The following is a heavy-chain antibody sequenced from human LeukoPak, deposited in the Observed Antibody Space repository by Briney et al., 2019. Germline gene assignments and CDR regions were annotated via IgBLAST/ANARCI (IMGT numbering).Heavy chain of an antibody. CDR3: AKDDFLAVAGIPRYYFDY. D-gene: IGHD6-19*01. V-gene: IGHV3-23*01. CDR1: GFTFSSYA. J-gene: IGHJ4*02. Sequence: GGSLRLSCAASGFTFSSYAMSWVRQAPGKGLEWVSAISGSGGSTYYADSVKGRFTISRDNSKNTLYLQMNSLRAEDTAVYYCAKDDFLAVAGIPRYYFDYWGQGTLVTVSS. CDR2: ISGSGGST.